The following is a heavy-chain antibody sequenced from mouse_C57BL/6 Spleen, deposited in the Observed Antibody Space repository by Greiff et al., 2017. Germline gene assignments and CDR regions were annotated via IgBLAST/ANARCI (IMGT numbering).Heavy chain of an antibody. CDR1: GFSLTSYA. Sequence: VMLVESGPGLVAPSQSLSITCSVSGFSLTSYALSWVRQPPGKGLEWLGVIWTGGGTNYNSALKSRLSISKDNSKSQVFLKMNSLQTDDTASYYCARKGGVYDYDDGEFAYWGQGTLVTGSA. D-gene: IGHD2-4*01. V-gene: IGHV2-9-1*01. CDR2: IWTGGGT. CDR3: ARKGGVYDYDDGEFAY. J-gene: IGHJ3*01.